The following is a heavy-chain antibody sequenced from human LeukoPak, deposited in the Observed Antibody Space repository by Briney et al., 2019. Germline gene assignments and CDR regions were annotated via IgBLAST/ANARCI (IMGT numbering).Heavy chain of an antibody. CDR1: GGSFSGYY. V-gene: IGHV4-34*01. J-gene: IGHJ6*03. D-gene: IGHD6-13*01. CDR2: INHSGST. Sequence: SETLSLTCAVYGGSFSGYYWSWIRQPPGKGLEWIGEINHSGSTNYNPSLKSRVTISVDTSKNQFSLKLSSVTAADTAVYYCARGLLSSSWYGYYYYYMDVWGKGTTVTVSS. CDR3: ARGLLSSSWYGYYYYYMDV.